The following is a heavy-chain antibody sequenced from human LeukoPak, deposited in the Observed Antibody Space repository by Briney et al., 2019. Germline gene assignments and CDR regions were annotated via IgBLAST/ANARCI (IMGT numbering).Heavy chain of an antibody. CDR1: GYTFTNFE. CDR2: MRPNSGET. J-gene: IGHJ1*01. Sequence: ASVKVSCKACGYTFTNFEINWVRQVAGQGLEWMGWMRPNSGETVNVQKFQGRVTMSRDISTSTAYMELTGLRSDDTAVYFCARRYCSGGGCYTAEYLPHWGQGTLVTVSS. D-gene: IGHD2-15*01. V-gene: IGHV1-8*02. CDR3: ARRYCSGGGCYTAEYLPH.